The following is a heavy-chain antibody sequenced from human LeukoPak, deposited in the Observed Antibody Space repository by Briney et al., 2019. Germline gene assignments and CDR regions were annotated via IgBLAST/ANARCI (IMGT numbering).Heavy chain of an antibody. V-gene: IGHV3-48*03. J-gene: IGHJ3*02. CDR1: GFTFSSYE. CDR2: ISSSGSTI. CDR3: ARDYLTYYYDSSGYYLDAFDI. D-gene: IGHD3-22*01. Sequence: GGSLRLSCAASGFTFSSYEMNWVRQAPGKGLEWVSYISSSGSTIYYADSVKGRFTIYRDNAKNSLYLQMNSLRAEDTAVYYCARDYLTYYYDSSGYYLDAFDIWGQGTMVTVSS.